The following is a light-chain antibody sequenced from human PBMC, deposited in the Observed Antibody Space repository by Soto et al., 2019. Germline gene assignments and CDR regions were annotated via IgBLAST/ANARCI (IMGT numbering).Light chain of an antibody. CDR2: DVS. Sequence: QSALTQPASVSGSPGQSITISCTGTSSDVGGYNYVSWYQQHPGKAPKLMIYDVSNRPSGVSNRFSGSKSGNTASLTISGLQAEDEADYYCSLYTGSSTPLVFGGGTKVTVL. V-gene: IGLV2-14*01. CDR1: SSDVGGYNY. J-gene: IGLJ2*01. CDR3: SLYTGSSTPLV.